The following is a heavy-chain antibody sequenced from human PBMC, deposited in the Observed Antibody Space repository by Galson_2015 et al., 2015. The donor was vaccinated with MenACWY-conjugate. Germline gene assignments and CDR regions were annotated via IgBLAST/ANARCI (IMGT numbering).Heavy chain of an antibody. CDR2: IYYSGST. CDR3: ARSFDPGNSRDGFTKYYFDY. CDR1: GGSISSTNYY. Sequence: SETLSLTCNVSGGSISSTNYYWGWIRQSPGRGLEWIGSIYYSGSTYYNPSLKSRVTISVDTSKNQLSLKLSSVTAADTAVYYCARSFDPGNSRDGFTKYYFDYWGQGPLVTVSS. D-gene: IGHD5-24*01. J-gene: IGHJ4*02. V-gene: IGHV4-39*07.